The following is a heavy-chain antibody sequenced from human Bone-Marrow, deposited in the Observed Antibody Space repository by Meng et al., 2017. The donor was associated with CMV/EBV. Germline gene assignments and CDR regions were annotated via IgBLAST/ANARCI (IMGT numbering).Heavy chain of an antibody. CDR2: ISYDGTNK. Sequence: EASGLTFSKYARHWVRQAQGKEVEWVSVISYDGTNKDNTDSIKGRFTISRDNSKNTVSLQMNSLRIKDTAVYYCAKGLYQMFYFDFWGQGTLVTVSS. D-gene: IGHD2-2*01. CDR3: AKGLYQMFYFDF. J-gene: IGHJ4*02. CDR1: GLTFSKYA. V-gene: IGHV3-30-3*02.